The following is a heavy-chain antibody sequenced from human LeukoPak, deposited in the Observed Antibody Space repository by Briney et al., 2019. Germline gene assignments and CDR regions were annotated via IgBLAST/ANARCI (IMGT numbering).Heavy chain of an antibody. CDR1: GGTCSSYA. J-gene: IGHJ4*02. CDR2: IIPIFGTA. V-gene: IGHV1-69*13. CDR3: ARDVRLGELSLPYYFDY. Sequence: ASVKVSCKASGGTCSSYAISWVRQAPGQGLEWMGGIIPIFGTANYAQKFQGRVTITADESTSTAYLELSSLRSEDTAVYYCARDVRLGELSLPYYFDYWGQGTLVTVSS. D-gene: IGHD3-16*02.